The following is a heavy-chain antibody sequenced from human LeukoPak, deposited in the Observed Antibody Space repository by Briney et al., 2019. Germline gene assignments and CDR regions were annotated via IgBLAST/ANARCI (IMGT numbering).Heavy chain of an antibody. CDR1: GFTLSNHW. D-gene: IGHD5-24*01. CDR2: IKQDGSEK. Sequence: SGGSLRLSCAASGFTLSNHWMTWVHQAPGKGLECVAIIKQDGSEKYYVDSVKGRFTISRDNAKNSLYLQMNSLRAEDTAVYYCGTGWAIDFWGQGTLVTVSS. CDR3: GTGWAIDF. J-gene: IGHJ4*02. V-gene: IGHV3-7*01.